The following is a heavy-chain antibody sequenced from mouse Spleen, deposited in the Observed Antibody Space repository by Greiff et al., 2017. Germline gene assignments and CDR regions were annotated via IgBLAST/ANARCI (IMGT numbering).Heavy chain of an antibody. CDR1: GYSITSGYY. CDR2: ISYDGSN. J-gene: IGHJ4*01. CDR3: ARGGGYAMDY. V-gene: IGHV3-6*01. Sequence: EVKLMESGPGLVKPSQSLSLTCSVTGYSITSGYYWNWIRQSPGNKLEWMGYISYDGSNNYNPSLKNRISITRDTSKNQFFLKLNSVTTEDTATYYCARGGGYAMDYWGQGTSVTVSS.